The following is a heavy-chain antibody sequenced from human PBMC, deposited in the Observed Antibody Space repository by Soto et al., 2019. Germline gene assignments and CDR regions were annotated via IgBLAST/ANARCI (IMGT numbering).Heavy chain of an antibody. CDR3: ARDGTSGRLNYYYYGMDV. J-gene: IGHJ6*02. D-gene: IGHD3-10*01. CDR1: GYTFTSYG. V-gene: IGHV1-18*01. Sequence: QIQLVQSGAEVKKSGASVKVSCKASGYTFTSYGITWVRQAPGQGLEWMGWISAYDGHTNYAQKLQGRVTMTTDTSTSTAYMELRSLRSDDTAVYYCARDGTSGRLNYYYYGMDVWGRGTTVTVSS. CDR2: ISAYDGHT.